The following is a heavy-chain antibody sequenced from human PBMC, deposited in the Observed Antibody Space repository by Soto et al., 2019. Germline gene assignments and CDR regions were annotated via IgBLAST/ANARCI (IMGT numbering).Heavy chain of an antibody. Sequence: SCQASGYTFTSYGISWVRQAPGQALEWMGWISAYNGNTNYAQKLQGRVTMTTDTSTSTAYMELRSLRSDDTAVYHCARDPRRSISSRYPHWWFDPWGQGTLVTAPQ. CDR3: ARDPRRSISSRYPHWWFDP. CDR2: ISAYNGNT. J-gene: IGHJ5*02. D-gene: IGHD6-25*01. CDR1: GYTFTSYG. V-gene: IGHV1-18*04.